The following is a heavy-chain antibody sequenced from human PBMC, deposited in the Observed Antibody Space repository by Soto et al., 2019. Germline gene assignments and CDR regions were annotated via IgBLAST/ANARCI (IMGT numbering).Heavy chain of an antibody. CDR1: GFTFSSYA. D-gene: IGHD5-12*01. V-gene: IGHV3-23*01. CDR2: ISSSGGST. Sequence: PGGSLRLSCAASGFTFSSYAMSWVRQAPGKGLEWVSAISSSGGSTYYADSVKGRFTISRDNSKNTLYLQMNSLRAGDTAVYYCAKDRRGLRLAPDYWGQGTLVTVSS. J-gene: IGHJ4*02. CDR3: AKDRRGLRLAPDY.